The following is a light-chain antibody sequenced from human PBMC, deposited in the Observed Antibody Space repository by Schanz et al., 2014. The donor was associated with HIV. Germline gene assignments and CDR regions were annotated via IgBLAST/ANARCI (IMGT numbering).Light chain of an antibody. J-gene: IGKJ1*01. CDR1: QSVKSNF. CDR3: QQYGSSPWP. V-gene: IGKV3-20*01. CDR2: GAS. Sequence: EIVLTQSPGTLSLSPGERGTLSCRASQSVKSNFIGWYQQKPGQAPRLLIFGASNRATGIPDRFSGGGSGTDFTLTISRVEHEDYAVYYCQQYGSSPWPFGQGTRVDVK.